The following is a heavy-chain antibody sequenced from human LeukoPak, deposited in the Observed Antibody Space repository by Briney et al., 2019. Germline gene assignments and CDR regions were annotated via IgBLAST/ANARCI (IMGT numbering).Heavy chain of an antibody. CDR3: ARLGTYGSGSLNWFDP. Sequence: GESLKISCKGSGYSFTNYWIGWVRQMPGKGLEWMGIIYPGDSDTRYSPSFQGQVTISADKSISTAYLQWSSLKASDTAMYYCARLGTYGSGSLNWFDPWGQGTLVTVSS. D-gene: IGHD3-10*01. CDR1: GYSFTNYW. CDR2: IYPGDSDT. V-gene: IGHV5-51*01. J-gene: IGHJ5*02.